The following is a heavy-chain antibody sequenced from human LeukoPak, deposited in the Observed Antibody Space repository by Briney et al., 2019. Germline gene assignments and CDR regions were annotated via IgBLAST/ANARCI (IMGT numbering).Heavy chain of an antibody. D-gene: IGHD2-21*01. J-gene: IGHJ6*03. CDR3: TRTVDIVVTYYMDV. CDR1: GFTSSSSA. Sequence: ARSLTLSCAASGFTSSSSAVHWVRQASGKGREWVCRIRSRSNDYATAYAASVEGRFTISRDDSKNMAFLQMSSLTTEDTDVYYCTRTVDIVVTYYMDVWGKGTTVTVSS. CDR2: IRSRSNDYAT. V-gene: IGHV3-73*01.